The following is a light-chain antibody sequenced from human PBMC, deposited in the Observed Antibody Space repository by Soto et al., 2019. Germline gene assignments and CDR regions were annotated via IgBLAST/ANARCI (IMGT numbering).Light chain of an antibody. CDR1: SSDVGGYNY. CDR3: KSYTSISTWV. J-gene: IGLJ3*02. Sequence: QSALAQPASVSGSPGQSITISCSGTSSDVGGYNYVSWYQHHPGKAPKLLIYEVTNWPSGVSNRFSGSKSGNTASLTISGLQAEDEAAYYCKSYTSISTWVFGGGTKVTVL. CDR2: EVT. V-gene: IGLV2-14*01.